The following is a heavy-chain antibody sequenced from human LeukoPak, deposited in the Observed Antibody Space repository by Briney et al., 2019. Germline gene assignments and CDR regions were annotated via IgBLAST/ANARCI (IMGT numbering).Heavy chain of an antibody. D-gene: IGHD5-18*01. CDR3: ARTRYGLRGRYYYYMDV. Sequence: KPSETLSLTCTVSGASISGYYWSWIRQPPGKGLEWIGYIYYSGSTNYNPSLKSRVSISVDTSKNQLSLKLSSVTAADTAVYYCARTRYGLRGRYYYYMDVWGKGTTVTISS. CDR1: GASISGYY. V-gene: IGHV4-59*01. CDR2: IYYSGST. J-gene: IGHJ6*03.